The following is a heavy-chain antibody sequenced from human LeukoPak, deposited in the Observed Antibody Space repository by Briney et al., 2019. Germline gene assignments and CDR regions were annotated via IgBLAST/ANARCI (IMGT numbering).Heavy chain of an antibody. CDR3: ARGGSPLPHYYYYYYMDV. Sequence: PGRSLRLSCAASGFTFISYAMHWVRQAPGKGLEWVAVISYDGSNKYYADSVKGRFTISRDNSKNTLYLQMNSLRAEDTAVYYCARGGSPLPHYYYYYYMDVWGKGTTVTVSS. J-gene: IGHJ6*03. D-gene: IGHD2-15*01. CDR2: ISYDGSNK. V-gene: IGHV3-30*04. CDR1: GFTFISYA.